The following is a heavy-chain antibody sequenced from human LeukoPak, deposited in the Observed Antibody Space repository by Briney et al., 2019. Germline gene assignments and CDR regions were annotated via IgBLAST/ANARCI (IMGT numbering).Heavy chain of an antibody. CDR1: GFTFSTYA. CDR2: IKQDGSEK. CDR3: ARDPFHYDYVWGSYKAFDI. V-gene: IGHV3-7*01. D-gene: IGHD3-16*01. Sequence: GGSLRLSCVVSGFTFSTYAMSWVRQAPGKGLEWVANIKQDGSEKYYVDSVKGRFTISRDNAKNSLYLQMNSLRAEDTAVYYCARDPFHYDYVWGSYKAFDIWGQGTMVTVSS. J-gene: IGHJ3*02.